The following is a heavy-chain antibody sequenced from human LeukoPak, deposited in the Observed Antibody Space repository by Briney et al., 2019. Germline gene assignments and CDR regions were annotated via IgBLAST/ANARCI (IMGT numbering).Heavy chain of an antibody. CDR1: GDSISSGSQ. J-gene: IGHJ6*04. Sequence: PSETLSLTCAVSGDSISSGSQWAWIRHPPGKTREWMGSINHRGGANYNPCLKSRVTISVDRPNHQCSLKLSSVTAADTPVYYCARGRYCSSTSCYGSYYYCYGMDLGRKRPAVSVSS. CDR3: ARGRYCSSTSCYGSYYYCYGMDL. V-gene: IGHV4-38-2*01. D-gene: IGHD2-2*01. CDR2: INHRGGA.